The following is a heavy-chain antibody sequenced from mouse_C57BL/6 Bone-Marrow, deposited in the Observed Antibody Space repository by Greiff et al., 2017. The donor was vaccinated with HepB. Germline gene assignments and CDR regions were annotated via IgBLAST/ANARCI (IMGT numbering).Heavy chain of an antibody. V-gene: IGHV1-81*01. CDR3: AREGGFPTGFAY. CDR1: GYTFTSYG. CDR2: IYPRSGNT. Sequence: VQLQESGAELARPGASVKLSCKASGYTFTSYGISWVKQRTGQGLEWIGEIYPRSGNTYYNEKFKGKATLTADKSSSTAYMELRSLTSEDSAVYFCAREGGFPTGFAYWGQGTLVTVPA. J-gene: IGHJ3*01.